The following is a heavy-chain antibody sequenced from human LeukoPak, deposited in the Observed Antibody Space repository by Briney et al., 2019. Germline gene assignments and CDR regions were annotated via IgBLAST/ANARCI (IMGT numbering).Heavy chain of an antibody. CDR2: LSGGGDST. J-gene: IGHJ4*02. CDR1: GFTFSSNA. Sequence: SGGSLRLSCEASGFTFSSNAMSWVRQAPGKGLEWVSTLSGGGDSTYYADSVKGRFTISRDNSKNTLYLQMNSLRAEDTAVYYCARTRDIVATIAYFDYWGQGTLVTVSS. D-gene: IGHD5-12*01. V-gene: IGHV3-23*01. CDR3: ARTRDIVATIAYFDY.